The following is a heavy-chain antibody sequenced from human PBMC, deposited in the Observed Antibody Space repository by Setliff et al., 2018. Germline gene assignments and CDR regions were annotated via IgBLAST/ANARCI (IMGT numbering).Heavy chain of an antibody. J-gene: IGHJ4*02. Sequence: SETLSLTCTVSGASISSYYWSWIRQPAGKGLEWIGYIYSSGSTNYNPSLKSRVAISLDTSKSQFSLRLSSLTAADTAVYYCARGRYYESNSYYFPFDFWGQGMLVTVSS. V-gene: IGHV4-4*08. CDR2: IYSSGST. CDR3: ARGRYYESNSYYFPFDF. D-gene: IGHD3-22*01. CDR1: GASISSYY.